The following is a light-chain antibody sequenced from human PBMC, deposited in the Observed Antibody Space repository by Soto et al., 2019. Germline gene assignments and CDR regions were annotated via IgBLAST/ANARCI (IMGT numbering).Light chain of an antibody. CDR2: GAS. CDR3: QQHGVSPLT. Sequence: ESVLTQSPGTLSLSPGERVTLSCRASQNVYINSLAWYQQKPGQTPRLLIYGASTRAAAVPDRFSGSGSETDFALSIDGLEPEYFAIYYCQQHGVSPLTFGPRTRVN. CDR1: QNVYINS. V-gene: IGKV3-20*01. J-gene: IGKJ3*01.